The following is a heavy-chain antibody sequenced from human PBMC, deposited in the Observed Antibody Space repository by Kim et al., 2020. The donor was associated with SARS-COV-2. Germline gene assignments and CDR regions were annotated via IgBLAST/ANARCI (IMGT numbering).Heavy chain of an antibody. D-gene: IGHD6-6*01. Sequence: GGSLRLSCAASGFTFDDYTMHWVRQAPGKGLEWVSLISWDGGSTYYADSVKGRFTISRDNSKNSLYLQMNSLRTEDTALYYCAKDNNPHSSSSVDAFDYWGQGTLVTVSS. CDR2: ISWDGGST. CDR3: AKDNNPHSSSSVDAFDY. J-gene: IGHJ4*02. V-gene: IGHV3-43*01. CDR1: GFTFDDYT.